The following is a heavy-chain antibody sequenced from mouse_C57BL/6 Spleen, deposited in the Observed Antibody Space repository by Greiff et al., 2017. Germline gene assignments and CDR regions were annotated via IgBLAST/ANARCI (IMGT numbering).Heavy chain of an antibody. Sequence: VKLQESGAELVRPGASVKLSCKASGYTFTDYYINWVKQRPGPGLEWIARIYPGSGNTYYNEKFKGKATLTAEKSSSTAYMQLSSLTSEDSAVYFCARERNFDYWGQGTTLTVSS. V-gene: IGHV1-76*01. CDR2: IYPGSGNT. CDR1: GYTFTDYY. J-gene: IGHJ2*01. CDR3: ARERNFDY.